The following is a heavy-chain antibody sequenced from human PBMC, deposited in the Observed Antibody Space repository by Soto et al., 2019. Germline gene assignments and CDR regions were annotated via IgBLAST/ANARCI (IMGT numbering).Heavy chain of an antibody. CDR3: ATHRDDFWSGYYELDAFDI. D-gene: IGHD3-3*01. J-gene: IGHJ3*02. CDR2: IYYSGST. Sequence: SETLSLTCTVSGGSISSGGYYWSWIRQHPGKGLEWIGYIYYSGSTYYNPSLKSRVTISVDTSKNQFSLKLSSVTAADTAVYYCATHRDDFWSGYYELDAFDIWGQGTMVT. V-gene: IGHV4-31*02. CDR1: GGSISSGGYY.